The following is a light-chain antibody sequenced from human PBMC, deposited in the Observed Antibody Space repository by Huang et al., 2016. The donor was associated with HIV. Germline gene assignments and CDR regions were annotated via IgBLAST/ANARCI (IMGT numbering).Light chain of an antibody. Sequence: DIEMTQSPDSLTVSLGARAIINCKSSQAVLKNSNKKNYLAWYQQRTGQPPKVLLYWASSRESGVPDRFSDSGSGTDFNLTISSLQPEDLAVYYCQQYYSPPYTFGQGTRLEI. CDR1: QAVLKNSNKKNY. CDR2: WAS. V-gene: IGKV4-1*01. CDR3: QQYYSPPYT. J-gene: IGKJ2*01.